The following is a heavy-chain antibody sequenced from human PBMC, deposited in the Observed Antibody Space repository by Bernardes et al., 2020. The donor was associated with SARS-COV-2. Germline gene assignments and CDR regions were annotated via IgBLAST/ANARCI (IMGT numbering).Heavy chain of an antibody. D-gene: IGHD3-9*01. CDR2: IYYSGST. CDR1: GGSISSYY. J-gene: IGHJ4*02. V-gene: IGHV4-59*01. Sequence: SETLSLTCTVSGGSISSYYWSWIRQPPGKGLEWIGYIYYSGSTNYNPSLKSRVTISVDTSKNQFSLKLSSVTAADTAVYYCARGSITIPIVDYWGQGTLVTVSS. CDR3: ARGSITIPIVDY.